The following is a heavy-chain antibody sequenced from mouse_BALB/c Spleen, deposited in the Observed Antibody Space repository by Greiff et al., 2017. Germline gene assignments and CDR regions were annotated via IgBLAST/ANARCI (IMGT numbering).Heavy chain of an antibody. CDR1: GFTFSSYG. J-gene: IGHJ1*01. Sequence: EVKLVESGGDLVKPGGSLKLSCAASGFTFSSYGMSWVRQTPDKRLEWVATISSGGSYTYYPDSVKGRFTISRDNAKNTLYLQMSSLKSEDTAMYYCARERGYGYDWWYFDVWGAGTTVTVSS. CDR3: ARERGYGYDWWYFDV. V-gene: IGHV5-6*01. CDR2: ISSGGSYT. D-gene: IGHD2-2*01.